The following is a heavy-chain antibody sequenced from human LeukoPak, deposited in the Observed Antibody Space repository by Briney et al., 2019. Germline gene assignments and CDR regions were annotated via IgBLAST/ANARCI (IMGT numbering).Heavy chain of an antibody. J-gene: IGHJ4*02. CDR1: GFTFSSYA. CDR3: ARGSGYYFDY. Sequence: GGSLRLSCAASGFTFSSYAMRWVRQAPGKGLEWVSAISGDGVSALYADSVKGRFTISRDNSKNTLYLQMYSLRAEDTAVYYCARGSGYYFDYWGQGTLVTVSS. D-gene: IGHD6-19*01. CDR2: ISGDGVSA. V-gene: IGHV3-23*01.